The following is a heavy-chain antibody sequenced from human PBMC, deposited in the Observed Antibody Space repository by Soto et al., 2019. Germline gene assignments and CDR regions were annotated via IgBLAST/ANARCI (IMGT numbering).Heavy chain of an antibody. Sequence: SETLSLTCTFSGGSISSGGYSWSWIRQSPEKGLEWLGCIYPTGSTYYHPSLKSRVTISIDTSRNQFSLNLTSVTDADTAVYYCASVTFGGAVLAHWGQGTLVTVS. CDR1: GGSISSGGYS. CDR2: IYPTGST. D-gene: IGHD3-16*01. V-gene: IGHV4-30-2*06. CDR3: ASVTFGGAVLAH. J-gene: IGHJ4*02.